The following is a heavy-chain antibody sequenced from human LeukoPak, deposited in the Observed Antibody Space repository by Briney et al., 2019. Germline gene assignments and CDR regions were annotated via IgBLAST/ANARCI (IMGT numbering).Heavy chain of an antibody. D-gene: IGHD1-26*01. CDR2: FDPEDGET. V-gene: IGHV1-24*01. CDR1: GYTLTELS. CDR3: ATDFGIGSWSL. Sequence: RASVKVSCKVSGYTLTELSLHWVRQAPGKGLEWMGGFDPEDGETIYAQKFQGRVTMTEDTSTDTAYMELSSLRSEDTAVYYCATDFGIGSWSLWGQGTQVTVSS. J-gene: IGHJ4*02.